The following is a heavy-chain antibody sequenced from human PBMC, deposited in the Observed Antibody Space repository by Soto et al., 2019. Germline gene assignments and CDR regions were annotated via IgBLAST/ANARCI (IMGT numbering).Heavy chain of an antibody. CDR3: ARDRRSETTVTTLFY. D-gene: IGHD4-17*01. V-gene: IGHV1-69*10. CDR1: GDTFSSYT. Sequence: SVKVSCKASGDTFSSYTISWVRQAPGQGLEWMGGIIPILGIANYAQKFQGRVTITADKSTSTAYMELSSLRSEDTAVYYCARDRRSETTVTTLFYWGQGTLVTVSS. CDR2: IIPILGIA. J-gene: IGHJ4*02.